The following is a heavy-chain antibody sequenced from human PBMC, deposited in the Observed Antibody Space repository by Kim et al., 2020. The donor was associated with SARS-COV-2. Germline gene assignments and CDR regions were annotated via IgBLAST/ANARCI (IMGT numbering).Heavy chain of an antibody. V-gene: IGHV7-4-1*02. D-gene: IGHD3-10*01. CDR1: GYTFTSYA. J-gene: IGHJ5*02. CDR3: ARDRITMVRGVGVGFDP. Sequence: ASVKVSCKASGYTFTSYAMNWVRQAPGQGLEWMGWINTNTGHPTYAQGFTGRFVFSLDTSVSTAYLQISSLKDEDTAVYYCARDRITMVRGVGVGFDPWGQGTLVTVSS. CDR2: INTNTGHP.